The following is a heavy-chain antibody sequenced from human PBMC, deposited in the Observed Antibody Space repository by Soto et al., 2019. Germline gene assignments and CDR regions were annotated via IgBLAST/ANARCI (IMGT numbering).Heavy chain of an antibody. CDR2: IYPGDSDT. V-gene: IGHV5-51*01. J-gene: IGHJ3*02. CDR1: GYSITNFW. CDR3: ARSWDSSSFYAFDI. Sequence: PGASLKISCKGSGYSITNFWSGWVRQKTGKSLECMGTIYPGDSDTRYSPSLQGQVTIPADKSITTAYLQWSSLKASDTAFYYCARSWDSSSFYAFDIWGQGTMVTVSS. D-gene: IGHD3-22*01.